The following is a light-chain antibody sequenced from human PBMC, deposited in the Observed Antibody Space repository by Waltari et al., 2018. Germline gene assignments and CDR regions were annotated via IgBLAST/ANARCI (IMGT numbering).Light chain of an antibody. J-gene: IGKJ2*01. CDR2: KAS. CDR3: QQYNSYPYT. V-gene: IGKV1-5*03. Sequence: DIQMTQSPSTLSASVRDRVTITCRASQRINKWLAWYQQKPGKAPNLLIYKASTLESGVPSRFSGSGSGTDFTLTISSLQPDDSATYYCQQYNSYPYTFGQGTKLEIK. CDR1: QRINKW.